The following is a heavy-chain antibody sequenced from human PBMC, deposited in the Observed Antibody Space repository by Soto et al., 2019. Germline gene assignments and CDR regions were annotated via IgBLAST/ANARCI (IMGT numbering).Heavy chain of an antibody. J-gene: IGHJ4*02. CDR1: GFTFSTYS. D-gene: IGHD1-26*01. CDR2: ISGSSSTI. CDR3: ARWASFDS. Sequence: GGSLRLSCAASGFTFSTYSMNWVRQAPGKGLEWVSYISGSSSTIYYADSVKGRFTISRDNAKNSLSLQMNSLRAEDTAVYYCARWASFDSWGQGTLVTVSS. V-gene: IGHV3-48*01.